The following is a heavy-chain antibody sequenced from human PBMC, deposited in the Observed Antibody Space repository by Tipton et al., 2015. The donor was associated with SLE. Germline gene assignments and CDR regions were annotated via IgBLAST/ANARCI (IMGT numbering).Heavy chain of an antibody. CDR1: GFTFSNYA. J-gene: IGHJ5*02. Sequence: SLRLSCAASGFTFSNYAMTWVRQAPGKGLEWVAVIYSAGSTYYADFVKGRFTISRDNSKSMLFLKMNSLRAEDTAVYFCATDLWEVSSWGQGTLVTVSS. CDR3: ATDLWEVSS. D-gene: IGHD1-26*01. CDR2: IYSAGST. V-gene: IGHV3-23*03.